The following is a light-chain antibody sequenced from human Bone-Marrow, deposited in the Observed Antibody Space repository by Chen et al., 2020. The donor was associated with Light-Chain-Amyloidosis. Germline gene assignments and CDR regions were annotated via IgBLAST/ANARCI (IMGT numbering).Light chain of an antibody. CDR2: GAS. CDR3: QQYGDSPKT. Sequence: EIVLTQSTGTLSLSPGERATLSCRASQSVSRSSLAWYRQKPGQAPRLLIYGASSRPTGIPDRFSGSGSGSDFILTISRLEPEDFAVYYCQQYGDSPKTFGQGTKVEIK. J-gene: IGKJ1*01. CDR1: QSVSRSS. V-gene: IGKV3-20*01.